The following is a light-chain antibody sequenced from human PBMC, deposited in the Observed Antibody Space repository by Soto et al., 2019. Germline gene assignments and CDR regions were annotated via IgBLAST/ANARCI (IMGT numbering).Light chain of an antibody. Sequence: QSVLTQPASVSGSPGQSITISCTGTSSDVGGYKYVSWYQQHPGKAPKLMIYEVSNRPSGVSNRFSGSKSGNTASLTISGLQAEDEADYYCSSYTSRSTLDYVFGSGTKVTVL. CDR1: SSDVGGYKY. CDR2: EVS. J-gene: IGLJ1*01. CDR3: SSYTSRSTLDYV. V-gene: IGLV2-14*01.